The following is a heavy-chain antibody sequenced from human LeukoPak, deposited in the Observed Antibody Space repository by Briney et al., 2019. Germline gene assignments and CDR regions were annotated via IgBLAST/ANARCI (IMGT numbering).Heavy chain of an antibody. CDR3: TRDLGHCTGGTCFPSGPADY. V-gene: IGHV3-74*01. Sequence: GGSLRLSCAASGFTFSSHWMHWVRQAPGKGLVWVSLIDGDGSNTNYADSVKGRFVISRDNAKNTLFLQMSSLRADDTGVYYCTRDLGHCTGGTCFPSGPADYWGQGTLVTVSS. D-gene: IGHD2-15*01. CDR2: IDGDGSNT. CDR1: GFTFSSHW. J-gene: IGHJ4*02.